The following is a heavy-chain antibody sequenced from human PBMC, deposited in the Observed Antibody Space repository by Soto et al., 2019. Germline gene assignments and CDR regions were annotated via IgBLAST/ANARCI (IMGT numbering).Heavy chain of an antibody. V-gene: IGHV5-51*01. CDR1: GYSFTSYW. CDR3: ARRKQLDGFDI. D-gene: IGHD6-6*01. Sequence: ESLKISCKGSGYSFTSYWIGWVRQMPGKGLEWMGIIYPGDSDTRYSPSFQGPVNILSGKSISTAYLQWCSLKSSDTALYYSARRKQLDGFDILGQGTKVTV. J-gene: IGHJ3*02. CDR2: IYPGDSDT.